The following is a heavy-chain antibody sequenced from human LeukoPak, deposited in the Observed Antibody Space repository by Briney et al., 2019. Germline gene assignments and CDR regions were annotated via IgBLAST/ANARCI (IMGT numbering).Heavy chain of an antibody. J-gene: IGHJ4*02. CDR1: GFSVSNYY. V-gene: IGHV3-66*01. D-gene: IGHD4-17*01. CDR3: ARGGITDYGDYSSFDY. Sequence: GGSLRLSCVASGFSVSNYYMSWVRQAPGKGLEWVSVISTGGGTSYTDSVKGRLTFSRDNSKNTLFLQMNSLRAEDTGVYYCARGGITDYGDYSSFDYWGQGTLLTVSS. CDR2: ISTGGGT.